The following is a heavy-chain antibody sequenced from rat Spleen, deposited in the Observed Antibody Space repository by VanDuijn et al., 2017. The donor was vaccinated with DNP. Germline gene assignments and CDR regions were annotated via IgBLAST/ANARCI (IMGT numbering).Heavy chain of an antibody. CDR3: AREGDYYDGYGDALDA. V-gene: IGHV5-7*01. J-gene: IGHJ4*01. CDR2: ITYDGSST. CDR1: GFTFSDYN. Sequence: EVQLVESGGGLVRPGRSLKLSCAASGFTFSDYNMAWVRQAPKKGLEWVATITYDGSSTDYRDSVKGRFTVSRENAESTLYLQMDSLRSEDTATYYCAREGDYYDGYGDALDAWGQGTSVTVSS. D-gene: IGHD1-12*03.